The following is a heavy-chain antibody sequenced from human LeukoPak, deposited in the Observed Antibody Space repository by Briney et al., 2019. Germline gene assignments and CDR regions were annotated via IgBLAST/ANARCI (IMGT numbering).Heavy chain of an antibody. CDR2: ISDTGATT. V-gene: IGHV3-23*01. Sequence: HPGGSLRLSCAGSRFPLIIYPTSCVRQAPGKGLECVSAISDTGATTYDADSVKGRFTIYIDNSRSTLSLQMNSLRAEDRALYYFEKVISIGRDCTNDVCSPFDYWGQGTLVTVSS. CDR3: EKVISIGRDCTNDVCSPFDY. D-gene: IGHD2-8*01. J-gene: IGHJ4*02. CDR1: RFPLIIYP.